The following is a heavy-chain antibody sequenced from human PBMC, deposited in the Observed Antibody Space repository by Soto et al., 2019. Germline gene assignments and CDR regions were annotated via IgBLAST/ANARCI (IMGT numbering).Heavy chain of an antibody. D-gene: IGHD2-21*01. V-gene: IGHV3-23*01. CDR1: GFTFSSFA. CDR3: AKMRGMEVWDYSLDY. J-gene: IGHJ4*02. CDR2: VFGHGGGP. Sequence: EVQLLESGGDLVQPGGSLRLSCAASGFTFSSFAMSWVRQAPGKGLEWVSRVFGHGGGPDYADSVKGRLTISRDNSKNTLFLQMSSLRVDDTAIYYCAKMRGMEVWDYSLDYWGQGTLVTVSS.